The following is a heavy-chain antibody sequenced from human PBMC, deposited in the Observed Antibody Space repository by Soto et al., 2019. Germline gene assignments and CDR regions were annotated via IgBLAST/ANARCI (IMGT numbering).Heavy chain of an antibody. V-gene: IGHV4-39*01. J-gene: IGHJ5*02. Sequence: SEPLSLTCSVSYDSISSHSGYCLFIRHPPGNDLEFVGSIYYITRTYYNPSGSTYYNPSLKSRVSISIDTSKNHFSLKLSSVTATDTAVYYCVRHKDRNCFDPWGKGALVTVPQ. CDR2: IYYITRTYYNPSGST. CDR3: VRHKDRNCFDP. CDR1: YDSISSHSGY.